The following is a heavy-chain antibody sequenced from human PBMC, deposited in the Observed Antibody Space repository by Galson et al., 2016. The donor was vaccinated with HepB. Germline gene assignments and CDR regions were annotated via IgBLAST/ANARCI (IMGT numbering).Heavy chain of an antibody. Sequence: LRLSCAVSGFTLSTYGMSWVRQAPRKGLEWVSGIKAFSSGTYYADSVKGRFTISRDNSKNRLYLVMNSLRVEDTAVYYCARGSGFGSNWDDVGLDYWGRGTISRDKSKDRLYLVMNRLRGEDTAVYYWARGGGFGSNWDDVGLDYWGRGTLVTVSS. J-gene: IGHJ4*02. CDR2: IKAFSSGT. V-gene: IGHV3-23*01. CDR3: ARGSGFGSNWDDVGLDYWGRGTISRDKSKDRLYLVMNRLRGEDTAVYYWARGGGFGSNWDDVGLDY. CDR1: GFTLSTYG. D-gene: IGHD1-1*01.